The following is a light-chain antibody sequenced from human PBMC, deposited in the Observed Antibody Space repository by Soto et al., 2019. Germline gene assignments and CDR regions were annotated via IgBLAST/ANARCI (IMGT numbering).Light chain of an antibody. Sequence: EIVFTQSPGNLSLSPGESGTLTCRARESVSSSYFAWSQQKPGQAPRLLIYGASSRATGIPDRFSGSGSGTDFTLTIRRLEPEDAAVSYCQQYGTSITFGQGTRLEIK. CDR2: GAS. V-gene: IGKV3-20*01. CDR1: ESVSSSY. CDR3: QQYGTSIT. J-gene: IGKJ5*01.